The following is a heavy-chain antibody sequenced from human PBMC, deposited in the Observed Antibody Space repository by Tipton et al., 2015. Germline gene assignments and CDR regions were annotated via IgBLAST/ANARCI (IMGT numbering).Heavy chain of an antibody. V-gene: IGHV1-69*06. J-gene: IGHJ6*02. CDR2: INPITGAA. CDR1: GGTFSDYA. D-gene: IGHD3-22*01. CDR3: ARRYSSGYYYYGLAV. Sequence: QSGAEVKKPESSVKVSCKASGGTFSDYAISWIRQAPGHGLEWMGGINPITGAASYAQSFQGRVTIVADKYANTVYMELSSLTSEVTAVYYCARRYSSGYYYYGLAVWGQGPTVTVSS.